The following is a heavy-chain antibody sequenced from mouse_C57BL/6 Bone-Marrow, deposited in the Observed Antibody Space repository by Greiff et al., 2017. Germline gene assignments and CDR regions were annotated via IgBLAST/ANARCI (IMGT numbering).Heavy chain of an antibody. Sequence: EVKVVESGGGLVQPGGSLKLSCAASGFTFSDYYMYWVRQTPEKRLEWVAYISNGGGSTYYPDTVKGRFTISRDNAKNTLYLHMSRLKSDDTAMYYCARRGTTVVAVDYWGQGTSVTVSS. CDR3: ARRGTTVVAVDY. CDR1: GFTFSDYY. V-gene: IGHV5-12*01. J-gene: IGHJ4*01. D-gene: IGHD1-1*01. CDR2: ISNGGGST.